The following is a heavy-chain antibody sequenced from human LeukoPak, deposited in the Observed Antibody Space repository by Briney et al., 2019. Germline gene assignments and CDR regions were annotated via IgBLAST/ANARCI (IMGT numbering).Heavy chain of an antibody. CDR1: GFTFSSYA. J-gene: IGHJ4*02. CDR3: ARGQTLTF. CDR2: ISGSGGST. V-gene: IGHV3-23*01. Sequence: GGSLRLSCAASGFTFSSYAMSWVRRAPGKGLEWVSAISGSGGSTYYADSVKGRFTISRHNAKNALYLQMNSLRAEDTGVYFCARGQTLTFWGQGTLVTVSS.